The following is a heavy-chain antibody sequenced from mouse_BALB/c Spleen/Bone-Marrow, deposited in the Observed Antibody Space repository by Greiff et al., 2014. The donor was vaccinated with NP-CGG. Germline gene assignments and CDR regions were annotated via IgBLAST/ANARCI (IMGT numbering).Heavy chain of an antibody. D-gene: IGHD2-12*01. J-gene: IGHJ4*01. Sequence: EVQGVESGGGLVKPGGSLKLSCAXSGFTFSDYYMYWVRQTPEKRLEWVATISDGGSYTYYPDSVKGRFTISRDNAKNNLYLQMSSLKSEDTAMYYCARDYDYAMDYWGQGTSVTVSS. CDR2: ISDGGSYT. V-gene: IGHV5-4*02. CDR1: GFTFSDYY. CDR3: ARDYDYAMDY.